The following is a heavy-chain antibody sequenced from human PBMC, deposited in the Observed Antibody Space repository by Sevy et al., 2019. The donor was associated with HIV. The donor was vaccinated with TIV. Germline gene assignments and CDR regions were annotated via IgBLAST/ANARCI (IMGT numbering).Heavy chain of an antibody. J-gene: IGHJ4*02. CDR2: LSFGCGKI. CDR3: AREGCTRPHDY. CDR1: GFAVYDYS. Sequence: GGSLRLSCAASGFAVYDYSMSWIRQAPGKGLEWVATLSFGCGKINYADSVKGRFTISRENSKNSFYLQMDNLRVEDTALYYCAREGCTRPHDYWGQGTRVTVSS. D-gene: IGHD2-8*01. V-gene: IGHV3-23*01.